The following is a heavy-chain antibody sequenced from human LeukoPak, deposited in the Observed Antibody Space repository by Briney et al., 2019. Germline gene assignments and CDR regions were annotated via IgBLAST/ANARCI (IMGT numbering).Heavy chain of an antibody. CDR1: GFTFSNFG. CDR3: AKEYGSGSYFYFYAMDV. D-gene: IGHD3-10*01. CDR2: ISYDGTNK. Sequence: GGSLRLSCAASGFTFSNFGMHWVRQAPGKGLEWVAVISYDGTNKYYADSVRGRFTISRDTSKNTLYLQMNSLRAEDTAVYYCAKEYGSGSYFYFYAMDVWGQGTTATVSS. J-gene: IGHJ6*02. V-gene: IGHV3-30*18.